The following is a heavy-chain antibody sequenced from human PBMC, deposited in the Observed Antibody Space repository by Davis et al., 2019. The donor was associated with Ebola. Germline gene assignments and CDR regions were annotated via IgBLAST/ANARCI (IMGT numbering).Heavy chain of an antibody. J-gene: IGHJ6*02. V-gene: IGHV1-46*01. CDR3: ASSWNLGGIHYYYGMDV. D-gene: IGHD1-7*01. Sequence: ASVKVSCKASGYTFTSYYMHWVRQAPGQGLEWMGIINPSGGSTSYAQKFQGRVTMTRDTSTGTVYMELSSLRSEDTAVYYCASSWNLGGIHYYYGMDVWGQGTTVTVSS. CDR2: INPSGGST. CDR1: GYTFTSYY.